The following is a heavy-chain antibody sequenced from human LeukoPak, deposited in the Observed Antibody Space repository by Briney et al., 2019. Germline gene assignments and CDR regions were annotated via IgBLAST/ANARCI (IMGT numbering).Heavy chain of an antibody. CDR1: GVTISSYA. J-gene: IGHJ4*02. D-gene: IGHD1-26*01. CDR2: IYNSGST. CDR3: ARDLYDSGSDY. V-gene: IGHV4-59*01. Sequence: SETLSLTCAASGVTISSYAWSWIRQPPGKGLEWVGGIYNSGSTYYNPSLKSRVTISVDTSKNQFSLKLSSVTAADTAVYYWARDLYDSGSDYWGQGTLVTVSS.